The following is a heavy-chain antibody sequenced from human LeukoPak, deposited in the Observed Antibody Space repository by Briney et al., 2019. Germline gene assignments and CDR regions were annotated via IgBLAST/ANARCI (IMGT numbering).Heavy chain of an antibody. V-gene: IGHV4-4*09. D-gene: IGHD4-11*01. CDR3: ARSLKTDYSNYWFDP. J-gene: IGHJ5*02. Sequence: SETLSLTCTVSGGSISSYYWSWIRQPPGRGLEWIGYIYTSGSNTYNPSLKRRVTISVDTSKNQFSLKLSYVTAAGTCVYYCARSLKTDYSNYWFDPWGQGTLVTVSS. CDR2: IYTSGSN. CDR1: GGSISSYY.